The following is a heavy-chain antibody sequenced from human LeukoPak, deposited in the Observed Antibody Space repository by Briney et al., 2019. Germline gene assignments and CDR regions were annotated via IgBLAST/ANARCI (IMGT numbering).Heavy chain of an antibody. CDR2: INPNSGGT. CDR1: GYTFTGYY. J-gene: IGHJ4*02. Sequence: VASVKVSCKASGYTFTGYYMHWVRQAPGQGLEWMGWINPNSGGTNYAQKFQGRVTMTRDTSISTAYMELSRLRSDDTAVYYCARASIAAAGITPLDYWGQGTLVTVSS. D-gene: IGHD6-13*01. CDR3: ARASIAAAGITPLDY. V-gene: IGHV1-2*02.